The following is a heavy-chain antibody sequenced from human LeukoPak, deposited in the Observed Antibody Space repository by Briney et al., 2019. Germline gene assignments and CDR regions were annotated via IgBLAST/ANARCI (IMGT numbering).Heavy chain of an antibody. V-gene: IGHV3-7*01. CDR1: GFTFSSYW. CDR2: IKQDGSEK. CDR3: ARGPLSSGSPQYYYYYMDI. J-gene: IGHJ6*03. D-gene: IGHD3-22*01. Sequence: GESLRLSCAASGFTFSSYWMSWVRQAPGKGLEWVANIKQDGSEKYYVDSVKGRFTISRDNANNSLYLQMHSLRAEDTAVYYRARGPLSSGSPQYYYYYMDIWGKGTTVTVSS.